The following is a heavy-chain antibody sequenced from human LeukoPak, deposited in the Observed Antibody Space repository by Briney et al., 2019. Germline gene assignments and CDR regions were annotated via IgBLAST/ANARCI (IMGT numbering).Heavy chain of an antibody. J-gene: IGHJ4*02. Sequence: SETLSLTRALYVGSIRGYWWRSIRQPPGKRLEWIGEPNNARRTNYNTSLKSPVTISVHTSKNQFYLNLNSVTAADTAVYYCARHRSRTRAFDYWGQGTLVTVSS. CDR1: VGSIRGYW. CDR3: ARHRSRTRAFDY. D-gene: IGHD1-14*01. CDR2: PNNARRT. V-gene: IGHV4-34*01.